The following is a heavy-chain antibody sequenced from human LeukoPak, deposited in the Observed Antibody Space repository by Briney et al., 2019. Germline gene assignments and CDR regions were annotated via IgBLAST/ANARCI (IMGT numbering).Heavy chain of an antibody. D-gene: IGHD5-24*01. CDR3: ARVAWPDAFDI. J-gene: IGHJ3*02. CDR1: GFTVSTNY. Sequence: GGSLRLSCAASGFTVSTNYMSWVRQAPGKGLEWVSVIYSGDSTYYADSVKGRLTVSRDNSKNTLYLQMNGLRAEDTAVYYCARVAWPDAFDIWGQGTMVTVS. CDR2: IYSGDST. V-gene: IGHV3-53*01.